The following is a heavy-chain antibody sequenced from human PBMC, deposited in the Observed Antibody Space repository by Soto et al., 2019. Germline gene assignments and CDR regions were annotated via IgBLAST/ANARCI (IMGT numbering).Heavy chain of an antibody. CDR1: GFSLTTGKMG. V-gene: IGHV2-26*01. J-gene: IGHJ6*02. CDR2: IFSDNER. D-gene: IGHD4-17*01. CDR3: ARMNVDSYQFYYAMDV. Sequence: GPTLVNRTETLTLACAVSGFSLTTGKMGVSWIRQPPGKALEWLARIFSDNERSYSTSLQGRLTISKDTSGSQVVLSMTNVDSVDTATYYCARMNVDSYQFYYAMDVWGQGTTVTAP.